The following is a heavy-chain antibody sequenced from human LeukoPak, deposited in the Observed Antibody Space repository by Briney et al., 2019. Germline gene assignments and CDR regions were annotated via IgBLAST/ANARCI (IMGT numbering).Heavy chain of an antibody. CDR3: ARLGTYGSGSYYNVGYYYGMDV. V-gene: IGHV5-51*01. Sequence: GESLKISCKGSGYTFTSYWIGWVRQMPGKGLEWMGIIYPGDSDTRYSPSFQGQVTISADRSINTAYLQWSSLKASDTAMYYCARLGTYGSGSYYNVGYYYGMDVWGQGTTVTVSS. D-gene: IGHD3-10*01. CDR2: IYPGDSDT. CDR1: GYTFTSYW. J-gene: IGHJ6*02.